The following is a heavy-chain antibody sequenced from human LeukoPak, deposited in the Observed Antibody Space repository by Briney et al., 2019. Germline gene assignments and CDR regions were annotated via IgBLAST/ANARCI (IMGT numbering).Heavy chain of an antibody. D-gene: IGHD3-10*01. Sequence: GGSLRLSCAASGFIFSDYYMNWIRQAPGKGLEWVSYISSSGSNIYYADSVKGRFTISRDNAKNSLYLQMNSLRAEDTAVYYCARDGRGSRSSWFDPWGQGTLVIVSS. CDR1: GFIFSDYY. CDR2: ISSSGSNI. CDR3: ARDGRGSRSSWFDP. J-gene: IGHJ5*02. V-gene: IGHV3-11*01.